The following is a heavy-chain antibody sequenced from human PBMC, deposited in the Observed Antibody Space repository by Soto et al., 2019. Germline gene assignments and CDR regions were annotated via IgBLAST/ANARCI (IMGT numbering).Heavy chain of an antibody. D-gene: IGHD1-1*01. CDR1: GYTFTSYG. J-gene: IGHJ4*02. CDR3: VKGQVWTQRGLDY. Sequence: ASVKVSCKASGYTFTSYGISWVRQAPGQGLEWMGWISAYNGNTNYAQKRQGRVTMTTDTSTSTAYMELRSLRSDDTAMYYSVKGQVWTQRGLDYRGRGTLVTVSS. V-gene: IGHV1-18*01. CDR2: ISAYNGNT.